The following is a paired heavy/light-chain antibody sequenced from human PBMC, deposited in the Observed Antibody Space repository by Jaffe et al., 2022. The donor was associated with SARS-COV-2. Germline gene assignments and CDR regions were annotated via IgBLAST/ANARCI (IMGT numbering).Light chain of an antibody. CDR3: QSADSSGTPLV. V-gene: IGLV3-25*03. CDR2: KDS. Sequence: SYELTQPPSVSVSPGQTARITCSGDALPKQYAYWYQQKPGQAPVLVIYKDSERPSGIPERFSGSSSGTTVTLTISGVQAEDEADYYCQSADSSGTPLVFGGGTKLTVL. J-gene: IGLJ3*02. CDR1: ALPKQY.
Heavy chain of an antibody. CDR2: IYWDDDK. J-gene: IGHJ4*02. CDR3: AHPVTYYDILTGHTIFFDY. D-gene: IGHD3-9*01. V-gene: IGHV2-5*02. CDR1: GFSLSTSGVG. Sequence: QITLKESGPTLVKPTQTLTLTCTFSGFSLSTSGVGVGWIRQPPGKALEWLALIYWDDDKRYSPSLKSRLTITKDTSKNQVVLTMTNMDPVDTATYYCAHPVTYYDILTGHTIFFDYWGQGTLVTVSS.